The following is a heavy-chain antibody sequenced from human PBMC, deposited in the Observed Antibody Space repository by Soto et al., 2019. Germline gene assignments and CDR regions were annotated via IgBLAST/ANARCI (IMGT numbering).Heavy chain of an antibody. D-gene: IGHD4-17*01. J-gene: IGHJ6*02. CDR2: ISGSGGST. CDR3: AKDLDADYGDYYYYYYGMDV. Sequence: PGGSLRLSCAASGFTFSSYAMSWVRQAPGKGLEWVSAISGSGGSTYYADSVKGRFTISRDNSKNTLYLQMNSLRAEDTAVYYCAKDLDADYGDYYYYYYGMDVWGQGTTVTVSS. CDR1: GFTFSSYA. V-gene: IGHV3-23*01.